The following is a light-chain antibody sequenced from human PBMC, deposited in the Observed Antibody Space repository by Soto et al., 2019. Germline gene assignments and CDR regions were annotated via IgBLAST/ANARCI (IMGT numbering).Light chain of an antibody. CDR1: QSVSSSY. CDR2: GAS. V-gene: IGKV3-20*01. Sequence: EISLTQSPGTLSLSPGERATLSCRASQSVSSSYLAWYQQRPGQAPRLLIYGASNRATGIPDRFSGSGSGTDFTLTISRLEPEDFAVYFCQQYGNSPLTFGGGTKVDIK. J-gene: IGKJ4*01. CDR3: QQYGNSPLT.